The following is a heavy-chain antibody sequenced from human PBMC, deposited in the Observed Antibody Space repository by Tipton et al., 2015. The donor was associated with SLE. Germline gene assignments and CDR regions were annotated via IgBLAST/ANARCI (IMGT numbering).Heavy chain of an antibody. J-gene: IGHJ2*01. CDR3: ASVPASGWNSRYFDL. D-gene: IGHD1-1*01. CDR2: IYHSGIT. CDR1: GGSINSSNW. Sequence: SLRLSCAVSGGSINSSNWWSWVRQPPGKGLEWIGEIYHSGITNYNPSLKSRVTISVDRSKNQFSLQLSSVTAADTAVYYCASVPASGWNSRYFDLWGRGTLVTVSS. V-gene: IGHV4-4*02.